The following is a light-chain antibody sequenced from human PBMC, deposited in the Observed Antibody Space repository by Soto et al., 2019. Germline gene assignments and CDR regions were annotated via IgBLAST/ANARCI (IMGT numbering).Light chain of an antibody. Sequence: QSALTQPASVSGSPGQSITLSCTGTSRDIGAYNYVSWFQQYPGKAPKCIIYDVNNRPSGVSNRFSGSKSGNTASLTISGLQAEDEAVYYCTSYTTSNTLTLGGGTKLTVL. V-gene: IGLV2-14*03. CDR3: TSYTTSNTLT. CDR2: DVN. CDR1: SRDIGAYNY. J-gene: IGLJ2*01.